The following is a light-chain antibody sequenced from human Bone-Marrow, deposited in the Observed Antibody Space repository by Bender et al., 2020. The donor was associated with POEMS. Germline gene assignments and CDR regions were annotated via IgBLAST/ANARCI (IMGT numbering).Light chain of an antibody. CDR1: SSDVGGYEY. Sequence: QSALTQPASVSASPGQSITISCTGTSSDVGGYEYVSWYQQYPGKAPKLMIYDVNRRPSGVSNRFSGSKSGNTASLTISGLQAEDEADYYCCSYAGYYTVFGGGTELTVL. CDR3: CSYAGYYTV. V-gene: IGLV2-14*03. CDR2: DVN. J-gene: IGLJ3*02.